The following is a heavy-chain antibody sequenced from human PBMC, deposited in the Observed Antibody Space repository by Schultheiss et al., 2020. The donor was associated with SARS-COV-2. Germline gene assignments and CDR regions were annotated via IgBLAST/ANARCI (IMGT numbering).Heavy chain of an antibody. CDR3: ARCVYDILTGYSDAFDI. CDR1: GFIFSRSW. D-gene: IGHD3-9*01. Sequence: GESLKISCAGAGFIFSRSWMYWVRQAPGKGLEWVSRISGDGRTTNYADSVKGRFTISRDNAKSTLVLEMNSLRAEDTAVYYCARCVYDILTGYSDAFDIWGQGTMVTVSS. J-gene: IGHJ3*02. V-gene: IGHV3-74*01. CDR2: ISGDGRTT.